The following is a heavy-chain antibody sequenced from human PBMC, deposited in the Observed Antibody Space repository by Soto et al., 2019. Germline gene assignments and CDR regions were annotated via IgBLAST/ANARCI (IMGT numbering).Heavy chain of an antibody. CDR2: INHSGST. J-gene: IGHJ5*02. D-gene: IGHD3-3*01. CDR1: GGSFSGYY. V-gene: IGHV4-34*01. CDR3: ARLAFWSGSSLPRFDP. Sequence: TSETLSLTCAVYGGSFSGYYWSWIRQPPGKGLEWIGEINHSGSTNYNPSLKSRVTISVDTSKNQFSLKLSSVTAADTAVYYCARLAFWSGSSLPRFDPWGQGTLVTVSS.